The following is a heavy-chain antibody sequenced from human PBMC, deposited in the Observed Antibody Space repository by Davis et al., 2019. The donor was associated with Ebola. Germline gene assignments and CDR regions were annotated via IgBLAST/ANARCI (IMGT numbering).Heavy chain of an antibody. CDR2: ISPNSGGT. CDR3: ARGLYGWYSFDY. CDR1: GYTFTDYY. V-gene: IGHV1-2*06. D-gene: IGHD6-19*01. J-gene: IGHJ4*02. Sequence: ASVKVSCKASGYTFTDYYIHWVRQAPGQGLEWMGRISPNSGGTNYAQKFQGRVTMTRDTSISTAYMELSRLTSDDTAVYYCARGLYGWYSFDYWGQGTLVTVSS.